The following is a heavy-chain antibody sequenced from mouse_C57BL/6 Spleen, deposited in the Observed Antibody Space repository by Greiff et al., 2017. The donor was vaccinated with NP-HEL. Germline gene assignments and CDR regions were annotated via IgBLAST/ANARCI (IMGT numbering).Heavy chain of an antibody. J-gene: IGHJ3*01. CDR1: GFSFNTYA. V-gene: IGHV10-1*01. D-gene: IGHD2-2*01. CDR3: VGGYDGAY. Sequence: EVKLMESGGGLVQPKGSLKLSCAASGFSFNTYAMNWVRQAPGKGLEWVARIRSKSNNYATYYADSVKDRFTISRDDSESMLYLQMNNLKTEDTAMYYCVGGYDGAYWGQGTLVTVSA. CDR2: IRSKSNNYAT.